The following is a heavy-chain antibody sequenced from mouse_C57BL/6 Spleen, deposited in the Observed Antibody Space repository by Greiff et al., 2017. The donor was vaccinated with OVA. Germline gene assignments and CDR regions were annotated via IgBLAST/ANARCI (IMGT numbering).Heavy chain of an antibody. V-gene: IGHV3-6*01. CDR1: GYSITSGYY. J-gene: IGHJ2*01. D-gene: IGHD3-2*02. CDR2: ISYDGSN. Sequence: VQLQQSGPGLVKPSQSLSLTCSVTGYSITSGYYWNWIRQFPGNKLEWMGYISYDGSNNYNPSLKNRISITRDTSKNQFFLKLNSVTTEDTATYYCAKDSSGSWGQGTTLTVSA. CDR3: AKDSSGS.